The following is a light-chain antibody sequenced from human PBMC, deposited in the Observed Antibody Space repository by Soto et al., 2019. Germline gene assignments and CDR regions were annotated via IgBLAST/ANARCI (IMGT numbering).Light chain of an antibody. CDR2: DAS. CDR1: QSISSW. CDR3: QQYNSYSPAWT. J-gene: IGKJ1*01. Sequence: DIQMTQSPSTLSASVGDRVTITCRASQSISSWLAWYQQKPGKAPKLLIYDASSLESGDPSRFSGSESGTKFTLTISSLQPDGFATYYCQQYNSYSPAWTFGQGTKV. V-gene: IGKV1-5*01.